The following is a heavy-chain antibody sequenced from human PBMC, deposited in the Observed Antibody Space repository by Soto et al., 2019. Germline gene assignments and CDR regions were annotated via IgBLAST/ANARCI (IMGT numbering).Heavy chain of an antibody. CDR3: ARGGYEDLYYYYGMDV. CDR1: GGSISSYY. D-gene: IGHD5-12*01. Sequence: SETLSLTCTVSGGSISSYYWSWIRQPPGKGLEWIGYIYYSGSTNYNPSLKSRVTISVDTSKNQFSLKLSSVTAADTAVYYCARGGYEDLYYYYGMDVWGQGTTVTVSS. J-gene: IGHJ6*02. CDR2: IYYSGST. V-gene: IGHV4-59*01.